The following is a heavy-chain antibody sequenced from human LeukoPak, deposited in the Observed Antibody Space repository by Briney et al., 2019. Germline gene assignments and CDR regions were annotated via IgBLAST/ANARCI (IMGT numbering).Heavy chain of an antibody. CDR3: AKSPGFLRFLEWLGRFDY. CDR2: ISGSGLST. D-gene: IGHD3-3*01. CDR1: GFTFSSYA. V-gene: IGHV3-23*01. Sequence: QPGGFLRLSCAASGFTFSSYAMNWVRQAPGKGLEWVSGISGSGLSTYYADSVKGRFTISRDNSRNTLYLQMNSLRAEHTAVYYCAKSPGFLRFLEWLGRFDYWGQGTLVTVSS. J-gene: IGHJ4*02.